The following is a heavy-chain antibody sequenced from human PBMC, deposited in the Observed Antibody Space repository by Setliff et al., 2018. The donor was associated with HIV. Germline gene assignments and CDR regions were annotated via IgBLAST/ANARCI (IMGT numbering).Heavy chain of an antibody. Sequence: SETLSLTCTVSGGSISSYYWSWIRQPPGKGLEWIGYIYYSGSTNYNPSLMSRVNISVDTSKNQFSLKLSSVTAADTAVYYCARVYYDILTGYPQGWFDPWGQGTLVTVSS. CDR1: GGSISSYY. D-gene: IGHD3-9*01. J-gene: IGHJ5*02. CDR3: ARVYYDILTGYPQGWFDP. CDR2: IYYSGST. V-gene: IGHV4-59*01.